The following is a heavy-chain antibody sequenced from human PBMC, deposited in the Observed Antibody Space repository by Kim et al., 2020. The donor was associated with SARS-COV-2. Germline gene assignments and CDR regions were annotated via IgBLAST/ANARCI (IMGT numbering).Heavy chain of an antibody. CDR1: GGSFSGYY. J-gene: IGHJ4*02. D-gene: IGHD2-2*01. CDR2: INHSGST. CDR3: ARVGLRGWVVVPAALFDY. V-gene: IGHV4-34*01. Sequence: SETLSLTCAVYGGSFSGYYWSWIRQPPGKGLEWIGEINHSGSTNYNPSLKSRVTISVDTSKNQFSLKLSSVTAADTAVYYCARVGLRGWVVVPAALFDYWGQGTLVTVSS.